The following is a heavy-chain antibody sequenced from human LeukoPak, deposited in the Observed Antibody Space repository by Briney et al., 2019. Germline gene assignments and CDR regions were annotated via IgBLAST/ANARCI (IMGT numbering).Heavy chain of an antibody. CDR2: IDPSGPYT. CDR1: GYSFSNYW. Sequence: GESLKISCKGSGYSFSNYWISWVRQMPGKGLEWMGRIDPSGPYTEYSPSFQGHVTISADKSISLAYLQWRSLKASDTATYFCARYGGGFDYWGQGTQVTVSS. V-gene: IGHV5-10-1*01. D-gene: IGHD4-23*01. J-gene: IGHJ4*02. CDR3: ARYGGGFDY.